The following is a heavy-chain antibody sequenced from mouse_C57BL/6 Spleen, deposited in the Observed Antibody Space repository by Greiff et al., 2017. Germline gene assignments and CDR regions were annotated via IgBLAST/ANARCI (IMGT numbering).Heavy chain of an antibody. CDR2: IDPSDSYT. Sequence: QVQLQQPGAELVMPGASVKLSCKASGYTFTSYWMHWVKQRPGQGLEWIGEIDPSDSYTNYNQKFKGKSTLTVDKSSSTAYMQLSSLTSEDSAVYYCARDYYAVNECDRVYYAMDYWGQGTLVTVSA. J-gene: IGHJ4*01. CDR3: ARDYYAVNECDRVYYAMDY. V-gene: IGHV1-69*01. CDR1: GYTFTSYW. D-gene: IGHD2-1*01.